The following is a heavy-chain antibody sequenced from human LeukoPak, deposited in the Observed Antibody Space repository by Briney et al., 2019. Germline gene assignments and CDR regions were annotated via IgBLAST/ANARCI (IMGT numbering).Heavy chain of an antibody. CDR2: INYSGST. Sequence: SETLSLTCAVYGGSFSGYYWSWIRQPPGKGLEWIGEINYSGSTNYNPSLKSRVTISVDTSKNQFSLKLSSVTAADTAVYYCAEKRGIAVADPGYYYYYMDVWGKGTTVTVSS. CDR1: GGSFSGYY. CDR3: AEKRGIAVADPGYYYYYMDV. D-gene: IGHD6-19*01. J-gene: IGHJ6*03. V-gene: IGHV4-34*01.